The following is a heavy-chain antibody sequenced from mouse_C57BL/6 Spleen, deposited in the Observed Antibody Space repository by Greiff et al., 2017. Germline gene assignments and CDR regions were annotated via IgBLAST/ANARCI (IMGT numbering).Heavy chain of an antibody. D-gene: IGHD2-3*01. CDR3: ARKDDGYYGHYAMDY. Sequence: QVQLQQPGAELVRPGSSVKLSCKASGYTFTSYWMHWVKQRPIQGLEWIGNIDPSDSETHYNQKFKDKATLTVDKSSSTAYMQLSSLTSEDSAVYYCARKDDGYYGHYAMDYWGQGTSVTVSS. CDR2: IDPSDSET. V-gene: IGHV1-52*01. CDR1: GYTFTSYW. J-gene: IGHJ4*01.